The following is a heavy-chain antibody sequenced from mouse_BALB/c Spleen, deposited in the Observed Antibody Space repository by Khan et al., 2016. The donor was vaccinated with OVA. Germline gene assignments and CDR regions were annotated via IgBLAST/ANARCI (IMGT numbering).Heavy chain of an antibody. CDR2: ISCYNGST. V-gene: IGHV1S34*01. Sequence: LVKTGASVKISCKASGYSFTGYYMHWVKPSHGKSLEWIGYISCYNGSTTYNQKFKGKATFTVDTSSSTVYMQFNSLTSEDSAVYYCARGDYYVSSSFAYWGQGTLVTVSA. CDR3: ARGDYYVSSSFAY. J-gene: IGHJ3*01. D-gene: IGHD1-1*01. CDR1: GYSFTGYY.